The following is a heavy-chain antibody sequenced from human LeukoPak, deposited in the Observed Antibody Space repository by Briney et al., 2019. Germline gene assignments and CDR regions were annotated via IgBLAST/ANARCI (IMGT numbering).Heavy chain of an antibody. CDR2: ISGSGGNT. Sequence: GGSLRLSCAASGFTFSSYAMSWVRQAPGKGMEWVSAISGSGGNTYYADSVKGRFTISRDNSKNTLYLQMNSLRAEDTAVYYCAKVLLSSGWDYDYWGQGTLVTVSS. V-gene: IGHV3-23*01. D-gene: IGHD6-19*01. J-gene: IGHJ4*02. CDR3: AKVLLSSGWDYDY. CDR1: GFTFSSYA.